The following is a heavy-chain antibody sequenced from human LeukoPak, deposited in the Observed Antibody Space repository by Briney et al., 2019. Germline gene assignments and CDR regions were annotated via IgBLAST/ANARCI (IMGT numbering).Heavy chain of an antibody. CDR3: ARAVVAATGGFDY. Sequence: TGGSLRLSCAASGFTFSSYALSWVRQAPGKGLEWVSAISGSGGSTYYADSVKGRYTISRDNSKNTLYLQMSSLRAEDTAVYYCARAVVAATGGFDYWGQGTLVTVSS. V-gene: IGHV3-23*01. CDR2: ISGSGGST. J-gene: IGHJ4*02. CDR1: GFTFSSYA. D-gene: IGHD2-15*01.